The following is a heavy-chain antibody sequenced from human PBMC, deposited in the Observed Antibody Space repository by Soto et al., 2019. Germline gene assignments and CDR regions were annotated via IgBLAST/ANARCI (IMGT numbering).Heavy chain of an antibody. CDR3: TRDLRAQHYYDSSGYLDY. V-gene: IGHV3-49*03. CDR1: GFTFGDYA. D-gene: IGHD3-22*01. Sequence: PGGSLRLSCTASGFTFGDYAMSWFRQAPGKGLEWVGFIRSKAYGGTTEYAASVKGRFTISRDDSKSIAYLQMNSLKTEDTAVYYCTRDLRAQHYYDSSGYLDYWGQGTLVTVSS. CDR2: IRSKAYGGTT. J-gene: IGHJ4*02.